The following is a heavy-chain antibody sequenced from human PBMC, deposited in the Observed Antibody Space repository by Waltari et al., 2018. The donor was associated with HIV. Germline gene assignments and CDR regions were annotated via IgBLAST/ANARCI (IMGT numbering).Heavy chain of an antibody. CDR1: VFTFSRYR. CDR2: IKQDGSEK. CDR3: ARESATSPRYAMDV. V-gene: IGHV3-7*01. D-gene: IGHD1-26*01. Sequence: EVHLVESGGTLVQPGGSLRLSCAASVFTFSRYRRSWVRQAQGKGLEWVANIKQDGSEKNYVASMKGRFTISRDNAKNSLYLQMNSLRVEDTAVYYCARESATSPRYAMDVWGQGTTVTVSS. J-gene: IGHJ6*02.